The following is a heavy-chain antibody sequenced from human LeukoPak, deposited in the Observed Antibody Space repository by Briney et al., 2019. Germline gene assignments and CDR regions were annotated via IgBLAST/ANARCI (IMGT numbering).Heavy chain of an antibody. CDR3: AKDSSSWSIDY. D-gene: IGHD6-13*01. V-gene: IGHV3-30*18. CDR2: ISYDGSNK. J-gene: IGHJ4*02. Sequence: GGSLRLSCAASGFTFSSYGIHWVRQAPGKGLEWVAVISYDGSNKYYADSVKGRFTISRDNSKNTLYLQMNSLRAEDTAVYYCAKDSSSWSIDYWGQGTLVTVSS. CDR1: GFTFSSYG.